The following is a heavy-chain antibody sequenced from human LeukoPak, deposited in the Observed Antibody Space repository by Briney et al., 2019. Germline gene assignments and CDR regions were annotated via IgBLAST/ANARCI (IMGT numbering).Heavy chain of an antibody. CDR3: ARGGAPPHYYDNTGLWPPYFDS. CDR2: INPSDGST. J-gene: IGHJ4*02. D-gene: IGHD3-22*01. CDR1: GFPFTSFY. V-gene: IGHV1-46*01. Sequence: ASVKVSFKASGFPFTSFYIHWVRQAPGQGLEWRGIINPSDGSTTYAQKFQGRVSMTKDMSTSTVYMELSSLRSEDTAVYYCARGGAPPHYYDNTGLWPPYFDSWGPGALVTVSS.